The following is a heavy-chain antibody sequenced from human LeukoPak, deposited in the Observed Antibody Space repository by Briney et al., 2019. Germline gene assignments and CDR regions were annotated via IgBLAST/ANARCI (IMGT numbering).Heavy chain of an antibody. V-gene: IGHV3-23*01. J-gene: IGHJ4*02. CDR3: AKSAAYYDFWSGYWGPFDY. CDR2: ISGSGGST. CDR1: GFIFSNYG. Sequence: GGSLRLSCAASGFIFSNYGMNWVRQAPGKGLEWVSAISGSGGSTYYADSVKGRFTISRDNSKNTLYLQMNSLRAEDTAVYYCAKSAAYYDFWSGYWGPFDYWGQGTLVTVSS. D-gene: IGHD3-3*01.